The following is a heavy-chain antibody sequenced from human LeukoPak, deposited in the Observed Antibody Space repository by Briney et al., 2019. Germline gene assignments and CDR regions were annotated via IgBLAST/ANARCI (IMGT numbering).Heavy chain of an antibody. CDR1: VHSLSTDYY. Sequence: SETLSLTCIVSVHSLSTDYYWGWLRQPPGKGLEWIGSIFHSGSTYYNPSLKTRVTISVDMSKNQFSLNLTSVTAADTAVYYCMRATYDYVWDQAERAFDIWGQGTMVTVSS. J-gene: IGHJ3*02. D-gene: IGHD3-16*01. CDR3: MRATYDYVWDQAERAFDI. CDR2: IFHSGST. V-gene: IGHV4-38-2*02.